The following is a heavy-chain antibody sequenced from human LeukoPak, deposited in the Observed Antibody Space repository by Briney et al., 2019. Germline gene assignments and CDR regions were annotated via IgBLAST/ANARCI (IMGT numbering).Heavy chain of an antibody. CDR1: GLTSMSYA. CDR2: ISGSGGST. V-gene: IGHV3-23*01. J-gene: IGHJ3*02. CDR3: AKHKPAFDI. Sequence: GGSLRISSAAPGLTSMSYAISWGPQGPGEGLEWVSAISGSGGSTYYADSVKGRFTISRDNSKNTLYLQMNSLRAEDTAVYYCAKHKPAFDIWGQGTMVTVSS.